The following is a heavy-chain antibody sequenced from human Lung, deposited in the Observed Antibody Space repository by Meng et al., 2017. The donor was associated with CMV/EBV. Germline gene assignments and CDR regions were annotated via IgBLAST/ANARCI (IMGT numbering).Heavy chain of an antibody. CDR1: GYTFTGYF. CDR3: ARGGLSTALPEAPSSSSIDN. Sequence: AXVXVSXXASGYTFTGYFMHWVRQAPGQGLEGMGWINPNSGGTNYEQKFQGRVIMIWDTSISSAYMQLSRLTSNDTAVFYCARGGLSTALPEAPSSSSIDNWGQGTLVXVSS. D-gene: IGHD2/OR15-2a*01. V-gene: IGHV1-2*02. CDR2: INPNSGGT. J-gene: IGHJ4*02.